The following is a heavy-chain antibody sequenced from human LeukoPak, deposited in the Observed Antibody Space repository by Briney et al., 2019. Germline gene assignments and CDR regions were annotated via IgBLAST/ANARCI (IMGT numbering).Heavy chain of an antibody. V-gene: IGHV1-3*01. CDR1: GYTFSSYA. D-gene: IGHD4-23*01. J-gene: IGHJ3*02. CDR3: ARTQGVYYGGNSGAFDI. Sequence: ASVMVSCKASGYTFSSYAIHWVRQAPGQRPEWMGWINAGKGNTKYSQKFQGRVTITRDTSASTAHMEVSSLRSKDTAVYHCARTQGVYYGGNSGAFDIWGQGTVVTVSS. CDR2: INAGKGNT.